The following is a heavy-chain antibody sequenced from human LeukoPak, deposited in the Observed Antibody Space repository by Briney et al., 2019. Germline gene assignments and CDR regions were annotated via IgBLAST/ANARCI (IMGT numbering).Heavy chain of an antibody. V-gene: IGHV3-21*01. J-gene: IGHJ4*02. D-gene: IGHD5-12*01. CDR1: GFTFSSYS. CDR2: ISSSSRYI. CDR3: ARDYELATIYFDY. Sequence: PGGSLRLSCAASGFTFSSYSMNWVRQAPGKGLEWVSSISSSSRYIYYADSVKGRFTISRDNAKDSLYLQMNSLRAEDTAVYYCARDYELATIYFDYWGQGTLVTVSS.